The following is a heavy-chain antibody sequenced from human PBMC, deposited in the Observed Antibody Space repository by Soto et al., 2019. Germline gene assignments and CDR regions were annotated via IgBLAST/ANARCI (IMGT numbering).Heavy chain of an antibody. CDR2: ISGSGGST. CDR3: AKGSGYDSGYYYGMDV. D-gene: IGHD5-12*01. CDR1: GFTFSSYA. J-gene: IGHJ6*02. V-gene: IGHV3-23*01. Sequence: PGGSLRLSCAASGFTFSSYAMSWVRQAPGKGLEWVSAISGSGGSTYYADSVKGRFTISRDNSKNTLYLQMNSLRAEDTAVYYCAKGSGYDSGYYYGMDVWGQGNPGHRLL.